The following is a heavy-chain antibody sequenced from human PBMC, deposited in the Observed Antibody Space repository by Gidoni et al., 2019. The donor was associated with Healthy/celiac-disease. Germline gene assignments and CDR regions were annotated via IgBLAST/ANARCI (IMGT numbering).Heavy chain of an antibody. J-gene: IGHJ6*02. V-gene: IGHV1-46*01. Sequence: QVQLVQSGAEVKQPGASVKVSCKASGYTFTSYYMHWVRQAPGQGLEWMGIINPSGGSTSYAQKFQGRVTMTRDTSTSTVYMELSSLRSEDTAVYYCARGSIAAAAILYYYYGMDVWGQGTTVTVSS. CDR1: GYTFTSYY. CDR2: INPSGGST. D-gene: IGHD6-13*01. CDR3: ARGSIAAAAILYYYYGMDV.